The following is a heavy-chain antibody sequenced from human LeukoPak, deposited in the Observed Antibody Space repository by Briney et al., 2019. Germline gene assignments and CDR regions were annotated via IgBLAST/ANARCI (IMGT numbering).Heavy chain of an antibody. CDR1: GYSFSSYL. V-gene: IGHV5-51*01. Sequence: GESLKISCKGSGYSFSSYLIAWVRQMPGKGLEWMGVIYPRDSRTTYSPSFQGQVTISADKSISTAYLQWSSLKASDTAMYYCARGITTLKFYFDAWGQGTLVTVSS. J-gene: IGHJ4*02. D-gene: IGHD1-14*01. CDR2: IYPRDSRT. CDR3: ARGITTLKFYFDA.